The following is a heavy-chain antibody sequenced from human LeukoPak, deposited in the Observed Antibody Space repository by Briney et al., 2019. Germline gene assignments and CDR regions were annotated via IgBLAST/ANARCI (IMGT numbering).Heavy chain of an antibody. D-gene: IGHD6-19*01. CDR3: AKDSRSGWYGGNFQQ. Sequence: PGGSLRLSCAASGFTFSSYGMHWVRQAPGKGLEWVAVISYDGSNKYYADSVKGRFTISRDNSKNTLYLQMNSLRAEDTAVYYCAKDSRSGWYGGNFQQWGQGTLVTVSS. J-gene: IGHJ1*01. CDR1: GFTFSSYG. V-gene: IGHV3-30*18. CDR2: ISYDGSNK.